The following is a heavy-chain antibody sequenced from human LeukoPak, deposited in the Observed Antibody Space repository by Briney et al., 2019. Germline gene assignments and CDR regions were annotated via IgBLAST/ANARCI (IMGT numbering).Heavy chain of an antibody. CDR3: ARSPYRGCVNNWFDP. D-gene: IGHD5-12*01. CDR2: ISAYNGDT. Sequence: ASVKVSCKASGYTFTSYGVSWVRRAPGQGLEWMGWISAYNGDTNYAQKLQGRVTMTTDTSTSTAYMELRSLRSDDTAVYYCARSPYRGCVNNWFDPWGQGTLVTVSS. J-gene: IGHJ5*02. CDR1: GYTFTSYG. V-gene: IGHV1-18*01.